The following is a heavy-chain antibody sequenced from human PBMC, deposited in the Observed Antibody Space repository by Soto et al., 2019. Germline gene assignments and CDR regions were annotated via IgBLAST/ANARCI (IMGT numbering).Heavy chain of an antibody. Sequence: QVQLQESGPGLVKPSQTLSLTCTVSGGSISSGGYYWSWIRQHPGKGLEWIEYIYYSGSTYYNPSLKSRVTISVDTSKNQFSLKLSSVTAADTAVYYCARVDCGGGSCYFDYWGQGTLVTVSS. CDR3: ARVDCGGGSCYFDY. D-gene: IGHD2-15*01. J-gene: IGHJ4*02. CDR1: GGSISSGGYY. CDR2: IYYSGST. V-gene: IGHV4-31*03.